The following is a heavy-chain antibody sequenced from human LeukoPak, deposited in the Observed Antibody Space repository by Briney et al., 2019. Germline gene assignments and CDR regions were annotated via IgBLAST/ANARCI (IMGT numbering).Heavy chain of an antibody. CDR3: VKITSVTGGDC. CDR1: GFTFSAYA. D-gene: IGHD1-1*01. Sequence: GGSLRLSCSASGFTFSAYAMYWVRQAPGKGLEYVSGISSNGGSSFYADSVKGRFTITRDNSKNTLYIQMSSLRAEDTAVYYCVKITSVTGGDCWGQGTRLTVSS. J-gene: IGHJ4*02. CDR2: ISSNGGSS. V-gene: IGHV3-64*05.